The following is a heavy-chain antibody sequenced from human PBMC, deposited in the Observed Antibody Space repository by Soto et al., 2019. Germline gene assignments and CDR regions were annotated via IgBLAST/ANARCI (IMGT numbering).Heavy chain of an antibody. V-gene: IGHV4-30-2*01. CDR3: ARNRVGRSWYVDY. CDR1: GGSLSSGGYS. Sequence: SETLSLTCAVSGGSLSSGGYSWSWIRQPPRTGLEWIGYIYESGSTHYNPSLSSRVTMSLDKSRNQFSLRLSSVTAADTAVYFCARNRVGRSWYVDYWGQGAQVTVSS. CDR2: IYESGST. J-gene: IGHJ4*02. D-gene: IGHD6-13*01.